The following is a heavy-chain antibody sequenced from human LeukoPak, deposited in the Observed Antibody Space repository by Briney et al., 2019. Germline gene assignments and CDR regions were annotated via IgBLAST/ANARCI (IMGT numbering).Heavy chain of an antibody. D-gene: IGHD2-2*01. CDR1: GGSFSACY. CDR2: INHSGST. V-gene: IGHV4-34*01. Sequence: SETLSLTCAVYGGSFSACYWNWIRQSPGKGLEWIGEINHSGSTNYNPSLKSRVTISVDTSKNQFSLKLSSVTAADTAVYYCARERSHCSSTSCYGVAPYYYMDVWGKGTTVTVSS. CDR3: ARERSHCSSTSCYGVAPYYYMDV. J-gene: IGHJ6*03.